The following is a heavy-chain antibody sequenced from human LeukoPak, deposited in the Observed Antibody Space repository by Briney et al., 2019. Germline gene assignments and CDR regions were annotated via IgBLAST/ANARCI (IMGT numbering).Heavy chain of an antibody. CDR3: AREEDVVALPSFDY. CDR2: INPNSGAT. J-gene: IGHJ4*02. D-gene: IGHD2-2*01. CDR1: GYAFTLYY. V-gene: IGHV1-2*02. Sequence: ASVKVSCKASGYAFTLYYMHWVRQAPGQGLEWMGWINPNSGATDYAQKFQDRVTMTRDTSISTAYMELNSLRSDDSAVYYCAREEDVVALPSFDYWGQGTLVTVSS.